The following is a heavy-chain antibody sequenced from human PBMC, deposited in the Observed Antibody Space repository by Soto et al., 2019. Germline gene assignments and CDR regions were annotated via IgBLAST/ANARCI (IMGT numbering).Heavy chain of an antibody. D-gene: IGHD3-22*01. Sequence: SVKGSCKAAGLTLTIDAVQCVLKARGQRLEGIGGIVGGSDNTNYAQKFQERVTSTRDMCTSTAYRERSSLRSEDTAVYYCAADPAYFYDSSGYSLWGQGTLVTAPQ. J-gene: IGHJ4*02. CDR2: IVGGSDNT. CDR3: AADPAYFYDSSGYSL. V-gene: IGHV1-58*01. CDR1: GLTLTIDA.